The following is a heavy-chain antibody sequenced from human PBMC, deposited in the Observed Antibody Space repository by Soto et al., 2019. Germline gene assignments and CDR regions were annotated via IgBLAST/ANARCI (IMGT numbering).Heavy chain of an antibody. CDR2: IYHSGST. CDR1: GGSISSGGYS. Sequence: SETLSLTCAVSGGSISSGGYSWSWIRRPPGKGLEWIGYIYHSGSTYYNPSLKSRVTISVDRSKNQFSLKLSSVTAADTAVYYCARTRRAGVVDYWGQGTLVTVSS. V-gene: IGHV4-30-2*01. J-gene: IGHJ4*02. D-gene: IGHD6-19*01. CDR3: ARTRRAGVVDY.